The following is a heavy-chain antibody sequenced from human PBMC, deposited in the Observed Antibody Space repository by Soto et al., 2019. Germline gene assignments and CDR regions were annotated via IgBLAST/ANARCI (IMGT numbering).Heavy chain of an antibody. CDR1: GYTFTNFG. CDR2: ISAYTGNT. Sequence: QVQLVQSGAEVKKHGASVKVSCKASGYTFTNFGISWVRQAPGQGLEWKGWISAYTGNTNYAQKFQGRVTMTTDTSTSTAYMEVRSLRLAVTAVYYWARGGTPSDDWGQGTLVTVSS. CDR3: ARGGTPSDD. V-gene: IGHV1-18*01. J-gene: IGHJ4*02. D-gene: IGHD3-16*01.